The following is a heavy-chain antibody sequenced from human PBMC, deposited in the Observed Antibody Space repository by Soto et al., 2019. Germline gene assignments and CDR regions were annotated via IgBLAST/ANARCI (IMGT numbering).Heavy chain of an antibody. Sequence: SETLSLTCAVYGGSFSGYYWSWIRQPPGKGLEWIGEINHSGSTSYNPSLKSRVTISVDTSKNQFSLRLSSVTAADTAVYYCARYAGDCSGGSCYSHYYYYYMDVWGKGTTVTVSS. CDR3: ARYAGDCSGGSCYSHYYYYYMDV. CDR1: GGSFSGYY. V-gene: IGHV4-34*01. CDR2: INHSGST. D-gene: IGHD2-15*01. J-gene: IGHJ6*03.